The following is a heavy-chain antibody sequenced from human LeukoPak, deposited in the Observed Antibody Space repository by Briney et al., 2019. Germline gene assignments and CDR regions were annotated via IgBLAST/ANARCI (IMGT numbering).Heavy chain of an antibody. CDR2: IYYSGST. CDR3: ATITTAMVTEDFDY. V-gene: IGHV4-30-4*08. D-gene: IGHD5-18*01. CDR1: GGSISSGDYY. Sequence: SETLSLTCTVSGGSISSGDYYWSWIRQPPGKGLEWIGYIYYSGSTYYNPSLKSQVTISVDTSKNQFSLKLSSVTAADTAVYYCATITTAMVTEDFDYWGQGTLVTVSS. J-gene: IGHJ4*02.